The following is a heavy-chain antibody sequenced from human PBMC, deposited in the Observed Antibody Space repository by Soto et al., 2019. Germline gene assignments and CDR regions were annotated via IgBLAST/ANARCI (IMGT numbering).Heavy chain of an antibody. CDR2: IYYSGST. CDR3: ARDSTYGDSDY. J-gene: IGHJ4*02. Sequence: SETLSLTCTVSGGSISSYYWSWIRQPPGKGLEWIGYIYYSGSTNYNPSLKSRVTISVDTSKNQFSLKLSSVTAADTAVYYCARDSTYGDSDYWGQGTLVTVSS. V-gene: IGHV4-59*01. D-gene: IGHD4-17*01. CDR1: GGSISSYY.